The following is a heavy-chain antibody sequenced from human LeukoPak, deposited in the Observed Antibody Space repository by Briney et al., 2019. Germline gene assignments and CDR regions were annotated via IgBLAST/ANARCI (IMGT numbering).Heavy chain of an antibody. CDR2: INPKSGGT. Sequence: ASVKVSCKASGYTFTGYYMHWVRQAPGQGLEWMGWINPKSGGTNYAQKFQGRVTMTRDTSISTAYMELSRLRSDDTAVYYCAREIRKGQWPVFALNYWGQGTLVTVSS. J-gene: IGHJ4*02. CDR1: GYTFTGYY. V-gene: IGHV1-2*02. D-gene: IGHD6-19*01. CDR3: AREIRKGQWPVFALNY.